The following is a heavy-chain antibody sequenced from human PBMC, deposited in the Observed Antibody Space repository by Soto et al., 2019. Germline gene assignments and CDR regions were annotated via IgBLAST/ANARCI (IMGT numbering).Heavy chain of an antibody. D-gene: IGHD6-6*01. V-gene: IGHV1-69*02. CDR1: GGTFSSYT. J-gene: IGHJ5*02. CDR2: IIPILGIA. CDR3: ATDVRPTNWLDP. Sequence: QVQLVQSGAEVKKPGSSVKVSCKASGGTFSSYTISWVRQAPGQGLEWMGRIIPILGIANYAQKFQGRVTITADKSTSTAYMELSSLRPEDTAVYYCATDVRPTNWLDPWGQGTLVTVSS.